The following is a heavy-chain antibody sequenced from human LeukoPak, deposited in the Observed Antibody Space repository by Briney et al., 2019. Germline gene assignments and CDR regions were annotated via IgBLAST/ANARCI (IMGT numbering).Heavy chain of an antibody. D-gene: IGHD1-20*01. Sequence: GGSLRLSCAASGFTFSSYGMHWVRQAPGKGLEWVAFIRYDGSNKYYADSVKGRFTISRDNSKNTLYLQMNSLRAEDTAVYYCAKVDNWNLGWFDPWGQGTLVTVSS. CDR3: AKVDNWNLGWFDP. CDR2: IRYDGSNK. V-gene: IGHV3-30*02. J-gene: IGHJ5*02. CDR1: GFTFSSYG.